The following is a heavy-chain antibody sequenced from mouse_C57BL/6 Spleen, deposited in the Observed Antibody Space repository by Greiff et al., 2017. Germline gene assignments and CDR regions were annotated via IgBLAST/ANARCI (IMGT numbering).Heavy chain of an antibody. Sequence: EVKLMESGGGFVKPGGSLKLSCAASGFTFSDYGMHWVRQAPEKGLEWVAYISSGSSTIYYADTVKGRFTLSRDNAKNTLFLQIPSLRSEDTATYYCARRTLTSYYFDYWGQGTTLTVSS. CDR2: ISSGSSTI. CDR1: GFTFSDYG. J-gene: IGHJ2*01. D-gene: IGHD4-1*01. V-gene: IGHV5-17*01. CDR3: ARRTLTSYYFDY.